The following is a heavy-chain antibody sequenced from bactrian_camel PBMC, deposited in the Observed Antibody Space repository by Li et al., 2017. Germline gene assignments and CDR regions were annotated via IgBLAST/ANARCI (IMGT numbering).Heavy chain of an antibody. CDR3: AAGSDRSDYERLEYSY. CDR2: ISSDGTG. CDR1: GFTFATAE. Sequence: QVQLVESGGGLVQPGGSLRLSCTASGFTFATAEMGWYRQAPGKKCEQVSSISSDGTGGYADFVKGRFTVSRDNAKNTLYLQMNSLKREDTAVYYCAAGSDRSDYERLEYSYWGQGTQVTVS. V-gene: IGHV3S55*01. J-gene: IGHJ4*01. D-gene: IGHD4*01.